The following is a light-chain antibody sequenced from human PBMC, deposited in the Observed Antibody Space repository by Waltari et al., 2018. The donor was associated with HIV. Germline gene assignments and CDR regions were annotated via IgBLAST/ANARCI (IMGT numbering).Light chain of an antibody. CDR3: QTWTSGSVV. V-gene: IGLV4-69*02. CDR1: SGHSAYA. Sequence: QLVVTQSPSVSASPGASVKLTCTLSSGHSAYAIAWLQQQPEKGPRFLMRLNSDGTHSKGDGLPDRFSGSSSGTERYLTISSLQSEDGADYYCQTWTSGSVVFGGGTKVTVL. J-gene: IGLJ2*01. CDR2: LNSDGTH.